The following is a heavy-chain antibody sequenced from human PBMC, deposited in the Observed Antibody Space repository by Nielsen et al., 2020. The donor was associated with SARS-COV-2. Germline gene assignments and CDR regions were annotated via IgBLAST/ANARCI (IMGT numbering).Heavy chain of an antibody. CDR1: GYSFTSYW. V-gene: IGHV5-51*01. J-gene: IGHJ3*02. CDR3: ARHGSLDAYDI. Sequence: GESLKISCKGSGYSFTSYWIGWVRQMPGKGLEWMGIIYPDDSDTRYNPSLQGQVTISADKSNSTAYLLWSSLKASDTAMYYCARHGSLDAYDIWGQGTMVTVSS. CDR2: IYPDDSDT.